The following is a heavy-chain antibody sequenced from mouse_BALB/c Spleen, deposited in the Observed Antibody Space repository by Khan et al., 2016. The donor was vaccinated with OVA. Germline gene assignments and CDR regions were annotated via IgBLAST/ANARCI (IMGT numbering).Heavy chain of an antibody. Sequence: EVELVESGHDLVKPSQSLSLTCTVTGYSITSGSSWHWIRQFPGNKLEWMGYIYYSGSTNYNPTLKSRISITRDTSKNQFFLQLKSVTTEDTATCYYARNGNYFDYWGQGTTLTVSS. D-gene: IGHD1-1*01. CDR3: ARNGNYFDY. CDR1: GYSITSGSS. V-gene: IGHV3-1*02. J-gene: IGHJ2*01. CDR2: IYYSGST.